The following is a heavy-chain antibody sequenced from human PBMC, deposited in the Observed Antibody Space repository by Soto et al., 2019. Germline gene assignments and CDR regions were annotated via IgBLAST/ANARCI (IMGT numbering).Heavy chain of an antibody. CDR2: AHHSGRT. J-gene: IGHJ4*02. CDR3: ARSEATGLDY. CDR1: GCSMTSSNW. V-gene: IGHV4-4*02. Sequence: PSETLSLTCTVSGCSMTSSNWWNWFRQSPGKGLEWIGEAHHSGRTNYNPSLKSRVTISVDKSKNHFSLKLSSVTAADTAVYYCARSEATGLDYWGQGTWVTVFS. D-gene: IGHD1-26*01.